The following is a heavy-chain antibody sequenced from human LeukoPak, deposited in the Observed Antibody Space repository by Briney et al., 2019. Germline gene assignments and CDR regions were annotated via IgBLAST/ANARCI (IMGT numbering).Heavy chain of an antibody. CDR2: ISYDGSNK. CDR3: VKASGGSCYGGMDV. V-gene: IGHV3-30*18. CDR1: GFTFSSYG. J-gene: IGHJ6*02. D-gene: IGHD2-15*01. Sequence: GSLRLSCAASGFTFSSYGMHWVRQAPGKGLEWVAVISYDGSNKYYADSVKGRFTISRDNSKNTLYLQMNSLRAEDTAVYYCVKASGGSCYGGMDVWGQGTTVTVSS.